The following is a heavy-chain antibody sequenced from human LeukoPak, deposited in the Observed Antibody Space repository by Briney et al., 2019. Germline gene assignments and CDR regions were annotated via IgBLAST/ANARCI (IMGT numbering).Heavy chain of an antibody. CDR3: ARARRPYGSGSYYSSY. Sequence: ASVKVSCKASGYTFTSYYMHWVRQAPGQGLEWMGIINPSGGSTSYAQKFQGRVTMTRDTSTSTVYMELSSLRSEDTAVCYCARARRPYGSGSYYSSYWGQGTLVTVSS. J-gene: IGHJ4*02. D-gene: IGHD3-10*01. V-gene: IGHV1-46*01. CDR1: GYTFTSYY. CDR2: INPSGGST.